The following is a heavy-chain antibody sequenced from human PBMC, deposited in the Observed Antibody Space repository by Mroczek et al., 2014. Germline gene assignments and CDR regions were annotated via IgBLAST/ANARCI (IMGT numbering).Heavy chain of an antibody. CDR2: INHSGST. Sequence: QVQLQQWGAGLLKPSETLSLTCAVYGGSFSGYYWSWIRQPPGKGLEWIGEINHSGSTNYNPSLKSRVTISVDTSKNQFSLKLSSVTAADTAVYYCARRWIRFWSVRGWFDPWARGTLVTVSS. V-gene: IGHV4-34*01. D-gene: IGHD3-3*01. CDR3: ARRWIRFWSVRGWFDP. CDR1: GGSFSGYY. J-gene: IGHJ5*02.